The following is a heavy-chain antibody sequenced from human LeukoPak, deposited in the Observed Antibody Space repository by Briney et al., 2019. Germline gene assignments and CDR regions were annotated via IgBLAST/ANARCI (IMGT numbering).Heavy chain of an antibody. J-gene: IGHJ3*01. CDR1: GYTFSDYY. CDR3: AKSRRLGAPRDAFDV. CDR2: INPKFGDT. Sequence: GASVKVPCKGSGYTFSDYYIHWVRQAPGQGLECMGWINPKFGDTNYGQKFQGRVTMTRDTSINTVFLDLTRLTSDDTAIYYCAKSRRLGAPRDAFDVWGQGTKVTVSS. D-gene: IGHD1-26*01. V-gene: IGHV1-2*02.